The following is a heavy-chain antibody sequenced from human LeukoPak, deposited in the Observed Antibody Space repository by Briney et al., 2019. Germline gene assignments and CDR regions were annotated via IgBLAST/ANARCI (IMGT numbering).Heavy chain of an antibody. CDR2: IIPILGIA. Sequence: GASVKVSCKASGGTFSSYAISWVRQAPGQGLEWMGRIIPILGIANYAQKFQGRVTITADRSTSTAYMELSSLRSEDTAVYYCAIYGSGSYYLDYWGQGTLVTVSS. D-gene: IGHD3-10*01. CDR1: GGTFSSYA. V-gene: IGHV1-69*04. J-gene: IGHJ4*02. CDR3: AIYGSGSYYLDY.